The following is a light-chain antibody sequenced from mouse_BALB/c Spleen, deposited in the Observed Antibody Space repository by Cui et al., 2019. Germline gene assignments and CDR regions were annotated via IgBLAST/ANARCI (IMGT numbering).Light chain of an antibody. Sequence: QIVLTQSPALMSASPGEKVNMTCSASSSVSFIYWYQQKPRSSPKPWIYLTSNLASGVPARFSGSGSGTSYSLTISSMEAEDAATYYCQQWSSNPWTFGGGTKLEIK. J-gene: IGKJ1*01. CDR3: QQWSSNPWT. CDR2: LTS. CDR1: SSVSF. V-gene: IGKV4-68*01.